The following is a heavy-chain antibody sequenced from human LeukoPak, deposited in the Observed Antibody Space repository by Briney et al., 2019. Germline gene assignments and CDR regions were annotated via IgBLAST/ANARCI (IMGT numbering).Heavy chain of an antibody. D-gene: IGHD1-20*01. CDR3: AKDKPEWYNWKNWFDP. CDR1: GFTFSSYG. Sequence: GESLRLSCAASGFTFSSYGMHWVRQAPGKGLEWVAFIRYDGSNKYYADSVKGRFTISRDNSKNTLYLQMNSLRAEDTAVYYCAKDKPEWYNWKNWFDPCGQGTLVTVSS. CDR2: IRYDGSNK. J-gene: IGHJ5*02. V-gene: IGHV3-30*02.